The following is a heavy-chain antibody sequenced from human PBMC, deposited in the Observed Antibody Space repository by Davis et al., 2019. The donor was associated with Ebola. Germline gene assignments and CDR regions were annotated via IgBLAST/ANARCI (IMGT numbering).Heavy chain of an antibody. CDR3: ARESDGSSAFDY. CDR2: LSTYNGNT. Sequence: ASVKVSCKASGYTFTSYGISWVRQAPGQGLEWMGWLSTYNGNTDYAQRLQDRVTVTTDTSTSTAYMELRSLRSDDTAVYYCARESDGSSAFDYWGQGTLVIVSS. V-gene: IGHV1-18*01. D-gene: IGHD6-19*01. J-gene: IGHJ4*02. CDR1: GYTFTSYG.